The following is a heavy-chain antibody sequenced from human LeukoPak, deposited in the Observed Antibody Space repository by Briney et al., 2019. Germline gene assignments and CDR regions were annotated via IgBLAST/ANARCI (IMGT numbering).Heavy chain of an antibody. D-gene: IGHD1-26*01. CDR2: LSGSGGTT. V-gene: IGHV3-23*01. Sequence: AGGSLRLSCAVSGFTFRSYAMSWVRQAPGKGLEWVSVLSGSGGTTYYADSVKGRFTISRDNSKNTLYLQMNSLRAEDTAVYYCAKLSDLVGARFDYWGQGTLVTVSS. CDR1: GFTFRSYA. J-gene: IGHJ4*02. CDR3: AKLSDLVGARFDY.